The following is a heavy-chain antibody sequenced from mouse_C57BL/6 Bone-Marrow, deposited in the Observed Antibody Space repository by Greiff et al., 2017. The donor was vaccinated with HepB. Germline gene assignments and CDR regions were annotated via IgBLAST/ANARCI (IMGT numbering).Heavy chain of an antibody. J-gene: IGHJ3*01. CDR1: GYTFTSYW. CDR3: ARYSKWFAY. CDR2: IDPSDSYT. V-gene: IGHV1-50*01. D-gene: IGHD2-5*01. Sequence: VQLQQSGAELVKPGASVKLSCKASGYTFTSYWMQWVKQRPGQGLEWIGEIDPSDSYTNYNQKFKGKATLTVDTSSSTAYMQLSSLTSEDSAVYYCARYSKWFAYWGQGTLVTVSA.